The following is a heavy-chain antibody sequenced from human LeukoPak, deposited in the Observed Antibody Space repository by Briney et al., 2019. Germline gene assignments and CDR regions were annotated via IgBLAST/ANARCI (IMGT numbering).Heavy chain of an antibody. CDR3: ANGHYDSSGYDAFDI. D-gene: IGHD3-22*01. CDR2: ISYDGSNK. J-gene: IGHJ3*02. V-gene: IGHV3-30*18. CDR1: GFTFSSYG. Sequence: GGSLRLSCAASGFTFSSYGMHWVRQAPGKGLEWVAVISYDGSNKYYADSVKGRFTISRDNSKNTLYLQMNSLRAEDTAAYYCANGHYDSSGYDAFDIWGQGTMVTVSS.